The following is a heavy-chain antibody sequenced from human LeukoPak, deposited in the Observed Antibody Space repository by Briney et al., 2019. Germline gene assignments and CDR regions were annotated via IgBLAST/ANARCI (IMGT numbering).Heavy chain of an antibody. CDR1: GYTFTGYY. CDR3: ARDSKDYYDSSGHTPGGY. V-gene: IGHV1-2*02. Sequence: ASVKVSCKASGYTFTGYYMHWVRQAPGQGLEWMGWINPNSGGTNYAQKFQGRVTMTRDTSISTAYMELSRLRSDDTAVYYCARDSKDYYDSSGHTPGGYWGQGTLVTVSS. D-gene: IGHD3-22*01. J-gene: IGHJ4*02. CDR2: INPNSGGT.